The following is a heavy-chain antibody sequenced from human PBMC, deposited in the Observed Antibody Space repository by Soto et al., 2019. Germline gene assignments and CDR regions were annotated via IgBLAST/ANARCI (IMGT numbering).Heavy chain of an antibody. D-gene: IGHD2-2*01. CDR1: GFTFSSYS. CDR3: ARDSSGGYCSSTSCSAYYYGMDV. CDR2: ISSSSSYI. V-gene: IGHV3-21*01. Sequence: PGGSRLSCAASGFTFSSYSMNWVRQAPGKGLEWVSSISSSSSYIYYADSVKGRFTISRDNAKNPLYLQMNSLRAEDTAVYYCARDSSGGYCSSTSCSAYYYGMDVWGQGTTVTVSS. J-gene: IGHJ6*02.